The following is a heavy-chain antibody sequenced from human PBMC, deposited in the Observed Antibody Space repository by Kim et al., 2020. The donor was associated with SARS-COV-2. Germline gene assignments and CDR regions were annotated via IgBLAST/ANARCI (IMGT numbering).Heavy chain of an antibody. Sequence: GESLKISCKGSGYSFTSYWISWVRQMPGKGLEWMGRIEPSDSYNNYSPSFQGHVTISADKSISTAYLQWSSLKASDTAMYYCARRRYYGSGSHPNWYFDLWGRGTLVTVSS. CDR3: ARRRYYGSGSHPNWYFDL. V-gene: IGHV5-10-1*01. CDR2: IEPSDSYN. CDR1: GYSFTSYW. J-gene: IGHJ2*01. D-gene: IGHD3-10*01.